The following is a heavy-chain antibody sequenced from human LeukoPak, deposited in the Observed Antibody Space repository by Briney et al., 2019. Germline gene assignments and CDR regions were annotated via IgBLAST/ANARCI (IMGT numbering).Heavy chain of an antibody. V-gene: IGHV3-7*01. D-gene: IGHD6-13*01. CDR3: CCSRSLDY. J-gene: IGHJ4*02. CDR2: IKQDGSEE. CDR1: GFTFRSYW. Sequence: PGVSLRLSYAASGFTFRSYWMSWVRQAPGKGLEWVANIKQDGSEEYYVDSVKGRFTISRDNAKNSLYLQMTSLRAEDTAVYYCCCSRSLDYWGQGTLVTVSS.